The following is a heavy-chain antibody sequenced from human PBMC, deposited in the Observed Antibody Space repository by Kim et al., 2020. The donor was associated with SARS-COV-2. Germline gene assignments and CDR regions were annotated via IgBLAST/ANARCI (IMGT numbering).Heavy chain of an antibody. J-gene: IGHJ4*02. D-gene: IGHD6-19*01. V-gene: IGHV3-23*01. CDR3: AKLDLRQWLVRDGYY. Sequence: DSVKGLFTISRDNSKNTLYLQMNSLRAEDTAVYYCAKLDLRQWLVRDGYYWGQGTLVTVSS.